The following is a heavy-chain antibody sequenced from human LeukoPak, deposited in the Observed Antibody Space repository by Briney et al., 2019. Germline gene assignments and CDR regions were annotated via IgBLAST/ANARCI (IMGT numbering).Heavy chain of an antibody. Sequence: GGSLRLSCAASGFTFSSYAMHWVRQAPGKGLEWVAVISYDGSNKYYADSVNGRFTISRDNSKNTLYLQMNSLRAEDTAVYYCARDRSEYDSGHFDYWGQGTLVNVSS. CDR3: ARDRSEYDSGHFDY. V-gene: IGHV3-30-3*01. J-gene: IGHJ4*02. CDR1: GFTFSSYA. D-gene: IGHD3-16*01. CDR2: ISYDGSNK.